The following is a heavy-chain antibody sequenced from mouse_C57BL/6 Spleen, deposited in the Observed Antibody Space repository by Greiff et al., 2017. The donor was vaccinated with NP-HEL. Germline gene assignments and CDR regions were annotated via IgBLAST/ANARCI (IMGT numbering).Heavy chain of an antibody. V-gene: IGHV5-4*01. J-gene: IGHJ3*01. Sequence: EVHLVESGGGLVKPGGSLKLSCAASGFTFSSYAMSWVRQTPEKRLEWVATISDGGSYTYYPDNVKGRFTISRDNAKNNLYLQMSHLKSEDTAMYYCARERDYGSSPGFAYWGQGTLVTVSA. CDR1: GFTFSSYA. CDR3: ARERDYGSSPGFAY. D-gene: IGHD1-1*01. CDR2: ISDGGSYT.